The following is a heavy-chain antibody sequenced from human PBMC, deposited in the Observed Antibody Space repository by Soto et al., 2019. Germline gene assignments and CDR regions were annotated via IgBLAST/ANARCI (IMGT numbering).Heavy chain of an antibody. CDR3: ARDQSYDFWSGYYSGV. D-gene: IGHD3-3*01. CDR2: IWYDGSNK. J-gene: IGHJ6*04. Sequence: GGSLRLSCAASGFTFSSYGMHWVRQAPGKGLEWVAVIWYDGSNKYYADSVKGRFTISRDNSKNTLYLQMNSLRAEDTAVYYCARDQSYDFWSGYYSGVWGKGTTVTVSS. V-gene: IGHV3-33*01. CDR1: GFTFSSYG.